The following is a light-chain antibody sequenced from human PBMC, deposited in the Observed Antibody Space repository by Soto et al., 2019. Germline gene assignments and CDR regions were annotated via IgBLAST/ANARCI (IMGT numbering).Light chain of an antibody. Sequence: QSVLTQPPSVSGAPGQRVTISCSGSSANIGAGYDVHWYQQLPGTAPKLFIYGNSNRPSGVPDRFSGYKSGTSASLAITGLQGEDAADYYCQSYDSSLGVVFGGGTKLTV. CDR2: GNS. CDR1: SANIGAGYD. V-gene: IGLV1-40*01. J-gene: IGLJ2*01. CDR3: QSYDSSLGVV.